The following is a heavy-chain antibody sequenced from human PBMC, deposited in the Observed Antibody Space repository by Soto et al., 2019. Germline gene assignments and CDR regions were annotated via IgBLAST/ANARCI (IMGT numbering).Heavy chain of an antibody. J-gene: IGHJ4*02. CDR3: ARVVVAATHLDY. CDR2: IYYSGST. CDR1: GGSISSGGYY. Sequence: SETLSLTCTVSGGSISSGGYYWSWIRQHPGKGLEWIGYIYYSGSTYYNPSLKSRVTISVDTSKNQFSLKLSSVTAADTAVYYCARVVVAATHLDYWGQGTLVTVSS. D-gene: IGHD2-15*01. V-gene: IGHV4-31*03.